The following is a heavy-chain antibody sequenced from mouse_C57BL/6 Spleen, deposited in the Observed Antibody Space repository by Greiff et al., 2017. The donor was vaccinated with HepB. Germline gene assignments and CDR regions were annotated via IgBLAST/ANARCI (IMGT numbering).Heavy chain of an antibody. CDR2: ISYDGSN. Sequence: DVKLQESGPGLVKPSQSLSLTCSVTGYSITSGYYWNWIRQFPGNKLEWMGYISYDGSNNYNPSLKNRISITRDTSKNQFFLKLNSVTTEDTATYYGAREVNWAFDYWGQGTTLTVSS. CDR1: GYSITSGYY. J-gene: IGHJ2*01. CDR3: AREVNWAFDY. D-gene: IGHD4-1*01. V-gene: IGHV3-6*01.